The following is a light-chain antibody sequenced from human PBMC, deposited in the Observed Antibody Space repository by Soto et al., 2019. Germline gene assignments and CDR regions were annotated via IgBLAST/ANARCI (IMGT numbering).Light chain of an antibody. J-gene: IGKJ4*01. V-gene: IGKV3-11*01. CDR1: QSVSSY. CDR3: QQRSNWPLT. Sequence: EIVLTQSPATLSLSPGERATLSCRASQSVSSYLAWYQQKPGQAPRLLIYDTSNRATGIPARFNGGGSGTDFTLTISSLDPEDFAVYYCQQRSNWPLTFGGGTNVEIK. CDR2: DTS.